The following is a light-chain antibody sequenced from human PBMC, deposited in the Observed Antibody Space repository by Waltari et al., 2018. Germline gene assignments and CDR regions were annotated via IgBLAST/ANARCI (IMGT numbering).Light chain of an antibody. CDR1: QSISSY. V-gene: IGKV1-39*01. Sequence: DIQITPSASSLAASVVDRVTTTCRASQSISSYLNWYQQKPGKAPKLLIYAASSLQSGVPSRFSGSGSGTDFTLTISSLPPEDFATYYCQQSYSTPFTFGGGTKVEIK. CDR3: QQSYSTPFT. J-gene: IGKJ4*01. CDR2: AAS.